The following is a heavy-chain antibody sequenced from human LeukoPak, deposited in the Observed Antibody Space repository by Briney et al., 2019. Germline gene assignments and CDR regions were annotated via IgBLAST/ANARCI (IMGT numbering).Heavy chain of an antibody. CDR3: ARDRDWYYDSSGSIDY. CDR2: INPNSGGT. CDR1: GYTFTGYY. Sequence: ASVKVSCKASGYTFTGYYMHWVRQAPGHGLEWMGWINPNSGGTNYAQKFQGRVTMTRDTSISTAYMELSRLRSDDTAVYYCARDRDWYYDSSGSIDYWGQGTLVTVSS. J-gene: IGHJ4*02. V-gene: IGHV1-2*02. D-gene: IGHD3-22*01.